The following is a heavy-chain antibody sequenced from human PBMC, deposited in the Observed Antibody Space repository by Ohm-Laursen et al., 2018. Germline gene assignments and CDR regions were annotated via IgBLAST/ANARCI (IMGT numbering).Heavy chain of an antibody. D-gene: IGHD3-9*01. CDR2: ISGSGGST. J-gene: IGHJ3*02. V-gene: IGHV3-23*01. Sequence: SLRLSCSASGFTFSRSAMSWVRQAPGKGLEWVSAISGSGGSTFSADSVKGRLTISRDNSKNTVYLQMNSLRAEDTAVYFCAKDLRWGRFDWSAFDIWGQGTMVTVSS. CDR1: GFTFSRSA. CDR3: AKDLRWGRFDWSAFDI.